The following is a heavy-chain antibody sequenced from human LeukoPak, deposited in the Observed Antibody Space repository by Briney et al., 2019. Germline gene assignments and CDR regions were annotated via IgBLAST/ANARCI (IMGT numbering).Heavy chain of an antibody. J-gene: IGHJ4*02. CDR3: ARANFLYCSSTTCLFDY. Sequence: VASVKVSCKASGYTFTDYYMHWVRQAPGQGFEWMGWINPNSSDTNYAQKFQGRVTMTRDTSISTAHMELSRLRSDDTAVYYCARANFLYCSSTTCLFDYWGQGTLVIVSS. CDR1: GYTFTDYY. CDR2: INPNSSDT. V-gene: IGHV1-2*02. D-gene: IGHD2-2*01.